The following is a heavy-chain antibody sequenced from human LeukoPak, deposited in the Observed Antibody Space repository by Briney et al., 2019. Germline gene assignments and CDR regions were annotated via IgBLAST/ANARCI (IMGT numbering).Heavy chain of an antibody. CDR2: LYTGDSDP. CDR3: ARASRDGYNQNFDY. Sequence: GESLKISCKGSGYSFTNYWIAWVRQMPGKGLEWMGILYTGDSDPKYSPSFQGQVTISADKSTSTAYLQWSSLKASDTAMYYCARASRDGYNQNFDYWGQGTLVTVSS. J-gene: IGHJ4*02. V-gene: IGHV5-51*01. CDR1: GYSFTNYW. D-gene: IGHD5-24*01.